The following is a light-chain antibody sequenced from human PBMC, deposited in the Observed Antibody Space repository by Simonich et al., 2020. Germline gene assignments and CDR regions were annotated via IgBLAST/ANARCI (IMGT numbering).Light chain of an antibody. CDR2: DVS. Sequence: QSALTQPASVSGSPGQAITISCTGTRSYVGGYNYVSWDQKHPGKAPQLLIYDVSKRPSVVSNRFSGSKSGNTASLTISGLQAEDEADYYCSSYTSSSTWVFGGGTKLTVL. J-gene: IGLJ3*02. V-gene: IGLV2-14*01. CDR1: RSYVGGYNY. CDR3: SSYTSSSTWV.